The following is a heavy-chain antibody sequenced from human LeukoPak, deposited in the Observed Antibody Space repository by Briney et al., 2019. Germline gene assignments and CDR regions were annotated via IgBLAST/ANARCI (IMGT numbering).Heavy chain of an antibody. Sequence: PSETLSLTCTVSGGSISSISYYWGWVRQPPGKGLEWIGTIYHSGSTYYNSSLKSRVTISVDTSKNQFSLKLRSVTAADTAVYYCARKPMYSSTPFYFDCWGQGTLVTVSS. CDR1: GGSISSISYY. D-gene: IGHD6-13*01. CDR3: ARKPMYSSTPFYFDC. CDR2: IYHSGST. J-gene: IGHJ4*02. V-gene: IGHV4-39*01.